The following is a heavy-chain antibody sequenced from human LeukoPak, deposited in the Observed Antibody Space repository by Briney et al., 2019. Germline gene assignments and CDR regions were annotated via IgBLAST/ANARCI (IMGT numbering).Heavy chain of an antibody. CDR2: ISYDGSNK. J-gene: IGHJ4*02. Sequence: GGSLRLSCAASGFTFSSYAMHWVRQAPGKGLEWVAVISYDGSNKYYADSVKGRFTISRDNSKNTLYLQMNSLRAEDTAVYYCAREGGYCSSTSCYAEFDYWGQGTLVTVSS. V-gene: IGHV3-30-3*01. D-gene: IGHD2-2*01. CDR3: AREGGYCSSTSCYAEFDY. CDR1: GFTFSSYA.